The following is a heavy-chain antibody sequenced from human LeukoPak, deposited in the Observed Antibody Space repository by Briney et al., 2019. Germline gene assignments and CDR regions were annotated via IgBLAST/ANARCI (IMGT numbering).Heavy chain of an antibody. J-gene: IGHJ4*02. CDR2: IYYSGST. V-gene: IGHV4-59*01. CDR1: GGSISSYY. CDR3: ARGLITIFGVTTDFDY. D-gene: IGHD3-3*01. Sequence: SETLSLTCTVSGGSISSYYWSWIRQPPGKGLEWIGYIYYSGSTNYNPSLKSRVTISVDTSKNQFSLKLSSVTAADTAVYYCARGLITIFGVTTDFDYWGQGTLVTVSS.